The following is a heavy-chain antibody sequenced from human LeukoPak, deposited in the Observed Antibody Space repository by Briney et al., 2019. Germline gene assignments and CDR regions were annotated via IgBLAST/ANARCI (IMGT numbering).Heavy chain of an antibody. CDR1: GGSISSSSYY. CDR3: ARTYYDFWSGYYRPPLGWFDP. Sequence: SETLSVTCTVSGGSISSSSYYWGWIRQPPGKGLEWIGSIYYSGSTYYNPSLKSRVTISVDTSKNQFSLKLSSVTAADTAVYYCARTYYDFWSGYYRPPLGWFDPWGQGTLVTVSS. J-gene: IGHJ5*02. CDR2: IYYSGST. V-gene: IGHV4-39*07. D-gene: IGHD3-3*01.